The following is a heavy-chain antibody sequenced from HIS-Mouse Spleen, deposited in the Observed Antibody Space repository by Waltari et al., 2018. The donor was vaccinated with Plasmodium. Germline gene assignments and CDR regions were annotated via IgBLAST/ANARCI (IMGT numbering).Heavy chain of an antibody. CDR3: ARVLGYKAAAGTFVEYFQH. CDR2: INPNSGGT. J-gene: IGHJ1*01. V-gene: IGHV1-2*02. D-gene: IGHD6-13*01. CDR1: GYTFTGYY. Sequence: QVQLVPSGAEGKKPGASVKVSCKASGYTFTGYYMHWVRQAPGHGLEWMGWINPNSGGTNYAQKFQGRVTMTRDTSISTAYMELSRLRSDDTAVYYCARVLGYKAAAGTFVEYFQHWGQGTLVTVSS.